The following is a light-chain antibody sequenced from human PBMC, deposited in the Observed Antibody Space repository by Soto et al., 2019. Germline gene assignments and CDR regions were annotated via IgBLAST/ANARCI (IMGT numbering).Light chain of an antibody. V-gene: IGLV1-44*01. CDR3: SSYSSTSAYVV. Sequence: QSVLTQPPSASGTPGQRVTISCSGSSSNIESNTVTWYQQLPGTAPKLVIYSNYDRPSGISNRFSGSKSGNTASLTISGLQAEDEADYYCSSYSSTSAYVVFGGGTKLTVL. CDR2: SNY. CDR1: SSNIESNT. J-gene: IGLJ2*01.